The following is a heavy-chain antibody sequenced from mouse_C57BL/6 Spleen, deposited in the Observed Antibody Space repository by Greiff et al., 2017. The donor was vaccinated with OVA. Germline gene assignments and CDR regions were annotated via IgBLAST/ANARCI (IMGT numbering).Heavy chain of an antibody. Sequence: VHVKQSGAELVRPGASVKLSCTASGFNIKDDYMHWVKQRPEQGLEWIGWIDPENGDTEYASKFQGKATITADTSANTAYLQLSSLTSEDTAVYYCTRSLRFDCWGQGTLVTVSA. J-gene: IGHJ3*01. V-gene: IGHV14-4*01. CDR2: IDPENGDT. CDR3: TRSLRFDC. CDR1: GFNIKDDY.